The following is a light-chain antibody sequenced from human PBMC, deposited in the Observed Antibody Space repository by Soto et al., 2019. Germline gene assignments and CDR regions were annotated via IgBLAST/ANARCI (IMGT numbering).Light chain of an antibody. J-gene: IGKJ1*01. CDR1: QSVSSN. CDR2: GAS. CDR3: QHYNSYSEE. V-gene: IGKV3-15*01. Sequence: EIVMTQSPATLSVSPGERATLSCRASQSVSSNLAWYQQKPGQAPRLLIYGASTRATGIPARFSGSGSGTEFTLTISSLQPDDFATYYCQHYNSYSEEFGQGTKVDIK.